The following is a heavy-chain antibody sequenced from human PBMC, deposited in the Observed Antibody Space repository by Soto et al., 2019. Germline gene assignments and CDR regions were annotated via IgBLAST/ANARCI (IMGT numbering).Heavy chain of an antibody. J-gene: IGHJ5*02. CDR3: AREAPEYIAVAGIGWFDP. Sequence: GGSLRLSCAASGFTFSSYSMNWVRQAPGKGLEWVSSISSSSSYIYYADSVKGRFTISRDNAKNSLYLQMNSLRAEDTAVYYCAREAPEYIAVAGIGWFDPWGQGTLVTVSS. CDR1: GFTFSSYS. CDR2: ISSSSSYI. D-gene: IGHD6-19*01. V-gene: IGHV3-21*01.